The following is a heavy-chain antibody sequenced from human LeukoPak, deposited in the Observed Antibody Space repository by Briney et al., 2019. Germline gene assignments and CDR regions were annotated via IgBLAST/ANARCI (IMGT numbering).Heavy chain of an antibody. V-gene: IGHV1-69*13. J-gene: IGHJ4*02. CDR1: GYTFTSYA. CDR2: IIPIFGTA. D-gene: IGHD2/OR15-2a*01. Sequence: ASVKVSCKASGYTFTSYAISWVRQAPGQGLEWMGGIIPIFGTAYYAQKFQGRVTITADESTSTAYMELSSLRSEDTAVYYCARPRNIVAKYYFDYWGQGTLVTVSS. CDR3: ARPRNIVAKYYFDY.